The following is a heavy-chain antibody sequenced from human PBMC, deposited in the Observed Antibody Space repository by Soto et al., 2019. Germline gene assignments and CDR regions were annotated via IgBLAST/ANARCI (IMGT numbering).Heavy chain of an antibody. D-gene: IGHD1-20*01. CDR1: VGSITSGGYS. Sequence: KPSETLSLTCTVSVGSITSGGYSWGWIRQPPGKGLEWIGSMYYSGTTYSNPSLQSRVTISVDTSNNQFSLKLTSVTAADTSVYYCARHEGKLGITGTMGNFDYWGQGSLVTVSS. J-gene: IGHJ4*02. V-gene: IGHV4-39*01. CDR3: ARHEGKLGITGTMGNFDY. CDR2: MYYSGTT.